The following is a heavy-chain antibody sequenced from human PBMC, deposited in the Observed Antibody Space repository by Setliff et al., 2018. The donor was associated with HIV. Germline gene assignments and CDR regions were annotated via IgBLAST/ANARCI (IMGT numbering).Heavy chain of an antibody. CDR3: AHILQDPPSHFYYYFYMDV. D-gene: IGHD3-3*02. CDR1: GFSLSTSGVC. CDR2: IYWDDDK. V-gene: IGHV2-5*02. J-gene: IGHJ6*03. Sequence: SGPTLVNPTQTLTLTCTFSGFSLSTSGVCVGWIRQPPGKALEWLALIYWDDDKRYSPSLKSRPTITKDTSKNRVVLTMTNMDPVDTATYYCAHILQDPPSHFYYYFYMDVWGKGTTVTVSS.